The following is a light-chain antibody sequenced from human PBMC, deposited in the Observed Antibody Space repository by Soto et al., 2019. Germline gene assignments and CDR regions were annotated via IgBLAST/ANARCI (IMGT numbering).Light chain of an antibody. J-gene: IGKJ2*01. CDR3: QQRTNWPPYT. CDR2: DAS. CDR1: QSVSDN. Sequence: EIVLTQSPATLSLSPGERATLSCRASQSVSDNLAWYQQKPGQPPRLLIYDASNRATGIPARFSGSGSGTDFILTISSLEPDDFAVYYCQQRTNWPPYTFGQGTKLEIK. V-gene: IGKV3-11*01.